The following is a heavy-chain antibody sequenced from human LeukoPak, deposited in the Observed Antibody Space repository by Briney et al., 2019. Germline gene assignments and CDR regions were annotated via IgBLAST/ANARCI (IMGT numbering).Heavy chain of an antibody. J-gene: IGHJ4*02. CDR2: IYSGGST. D-gene: IGHD6-19*01. Sequence: PGGSLRLSCSASGFTVSSNYMSWVRQAPGKGLEWVSVIYSGGSTYYADSVKGRFTISRDNSKNTLYLQMNSLRAEDTAVYYCASRQWLGRGVDYWGQGTLVTVSS. CDR1: GFTVSSNY. CDR3: ASRQWLGRGVDY. V-gene: IGHV3-53*01.